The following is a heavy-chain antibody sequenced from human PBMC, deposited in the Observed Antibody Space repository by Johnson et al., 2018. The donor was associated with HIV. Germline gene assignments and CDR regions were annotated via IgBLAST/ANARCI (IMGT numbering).Heavy chain of an antibody. CDR1: GFTFSSYG. CDR3: AKDMYEGSDMAAFLGPAFDI. Sequence: QVQLVESGGGVVQPGRSLRLSCAASGFTFSSYGMHWVRQAPGKGLEWVAVIWYDGSNKYYSDSVKGRFTISRDNSKNTLYLQMNSLRAEDTAVYYCAKDMYEGSDMAAFLGPAFDIWGQGTMVTVSS. V-gene: IGHV3-33*06. J-gene: IGHJ3*02. CDR2: IWYDGSNK. D-gene: IGHD6-13*01.